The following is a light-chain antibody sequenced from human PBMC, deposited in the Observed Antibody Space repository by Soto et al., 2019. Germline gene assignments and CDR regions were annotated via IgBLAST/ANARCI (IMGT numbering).Light chain of an antibody. V-gene: IGKV3-20*01. CDR3: QRYDSLPIT. CDR2: GAS. J-gene: IGKJ5*01. Sequence: EIVLTQSPGTLSLSPGERATLSCRASQSVSSSYLAWYQQKPGQPPRLLIYGASSRATGIPDRFSGSGSGTDFTLTISRLDPEDFAVFYCQRYDSLPITFGQGTRLETK. CDR1: QSVSSSY.